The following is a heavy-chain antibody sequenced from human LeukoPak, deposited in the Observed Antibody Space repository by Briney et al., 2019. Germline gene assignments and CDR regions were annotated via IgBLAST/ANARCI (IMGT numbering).Heavy chain of an antibody. CDR1: DYSISNTYY. D-gene: IGHD6-19*01. J-gene: IGHJ4*02. Sequence: PSETLSLTCTVSDYSISNTYYWSWIRQPAGERLEWIGRIYTTGGTNYNPSLKSRVTVSVDTSKNQFSLKLISVTAADTAVYYCARDSSAWYFDYWGQGTLVTVSS. CDR2: IYTTGGT. CDR3: ARDSSAWYFDY. V-gene: IGHV4-4*07.